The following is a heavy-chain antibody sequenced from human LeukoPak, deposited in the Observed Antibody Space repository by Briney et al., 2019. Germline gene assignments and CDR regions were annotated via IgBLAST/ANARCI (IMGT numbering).Heavy chain of an antibody. V-gene: IGHV1-2*04. CDR2: INPNSGGT. CDR3: ARGDVIRYLDWFTVFDY. D-gene: IGHD3-9*01. Sequence: ASVKDSCKASGYTFTGYYIHWVRQAPGQRLEWMGWINPNSGGTNYAQKFRGWVTMTSDTSISTAYMELSRLRSDDTAVYYCARGDVIRYLDWFTVFDYWGQGILVTVSS. J-gene: IGHJ4*02. CDR1: GYTFTGYY.